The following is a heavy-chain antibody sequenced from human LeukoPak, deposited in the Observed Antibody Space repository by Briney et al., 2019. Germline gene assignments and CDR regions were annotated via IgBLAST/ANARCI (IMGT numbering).Heavy chain of an antibody. CDR1: GFTFRIYN. Sequence: GGSLRLSCAASGFTFRIYNMHWVRQAPGKGLEWVAVITYDGSNKYYSDSVRGRFTISRYNSKNTLYLQMSSLRAEDTAVYYCASNSGYEKGYWGQGTLATVSS. D-gene: IGHD5-12*01. CDR2: ITYDGSNK. J-gene: IGHJ4*02. V-gene: IGHV3-30*03. CDR3: ASNSGYEKGY.